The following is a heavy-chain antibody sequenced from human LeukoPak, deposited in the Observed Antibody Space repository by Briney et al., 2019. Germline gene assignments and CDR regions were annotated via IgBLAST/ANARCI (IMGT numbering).Heavy chain of an antibody. CDR3: ARCRDGYNRPFDY. CDR1: ICSISSYY. CDR2: IYYSGST. D-gene: IGHD5-24*01. Sequence: PSETLSLTCTVSICSISSYYWSWIRQPPGKGLEWIGYIYYSGSTNYNPSLKSRVTISVDTSKNQFSPKLSSVTAADMAVYYCARCRDGYNRPFDYWGQGTLVTVSS. V-gene: IGHV4-59*08. J-gene: IGHJ4*02.